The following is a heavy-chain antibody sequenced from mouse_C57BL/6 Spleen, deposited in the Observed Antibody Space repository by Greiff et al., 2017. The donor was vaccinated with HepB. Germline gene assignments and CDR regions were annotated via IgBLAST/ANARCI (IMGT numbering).Heavy chain of an antibody. CDR1: GYTFTSYW. Sequence: VQLQQPGAELVRPGTSVKLSCKASGYTFTSYWMHWVKQSPGQGLEWIGVIDPSDSYTNYNQKFKGKATLTVDTSSSTAYMQLSSLTSEDSAVYYCARDMDGYDVRFAYWGQGTLVTVSA. J-gene: IGHJ3*01. CDR2: IDPSDSYT. V-gene: IGHV1-59*01. D-gene: IGHD2-2*01. CDR3: ARDMDGYDVRFAY.